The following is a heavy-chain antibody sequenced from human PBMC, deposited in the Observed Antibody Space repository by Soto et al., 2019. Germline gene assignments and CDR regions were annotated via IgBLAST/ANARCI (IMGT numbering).Heavy chain of an antibody. CDR3: ARGRLHPYYYYGMDV. D-gene: IGHD4-4*01. CDR1: GGSISSGGYY. V-gene: IGHV4-31*03. J-gene: IGHJ6*02. CDR2: IYYSGST. Sequence: QVQLQESGPGLVKPSQTLSLTCTVSGGSISSGGYYWSWIRQHPGKGLEWIGYIYYSGSTYYNPSLESRVTISVDTSKNQFSLKLSSVTAADTAVYYCARGRLHPYYYYGMDVWGQGTTVTVSS.